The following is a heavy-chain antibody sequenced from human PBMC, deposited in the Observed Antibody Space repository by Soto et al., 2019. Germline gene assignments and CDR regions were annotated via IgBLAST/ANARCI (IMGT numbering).Heavy chain of an antibody. V-gene: IGHV3-53*01. CDR1: GFNVTSDY. CDR2: IYAGGNT. D-gene: IGHD3-9*01. Sequence: GGSLRLYCTASGFNVTSDYMTWVRQAPGKGLECVSVIYAGGNTYYGASVKGRFTISSYNSKNTLYLQMNNLRAEDTAVYYCGSVPTFYDVLTSSYALNYIDYWGQRLRVTDSS. CDR3: GSVPTFYDVLTSSYALNYIDY. J-gene: IGHJ4*02.